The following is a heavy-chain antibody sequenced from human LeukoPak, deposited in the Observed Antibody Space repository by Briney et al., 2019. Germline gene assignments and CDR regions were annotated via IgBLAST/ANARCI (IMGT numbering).Heavy chain of an antibody. D-gene: IGHD3-22*01. CDR1: GFTFSRYA. CDR2: ISDTGGNT. J-gene: IGHJ4*02. CDR3: ATLVFDSSGYSYFDY. V-gene: IGHV3-23*01. Sequence: GGSLRLSCAASGFTFSRYAMSWARQAPGKGLEWLSAISDTGGNTYYTDSVKGLFTISRDNSRNTLYLQMNSLRVEDTAFYYCATLVFDSSGYSYFDYWGQGTLVTVSS.